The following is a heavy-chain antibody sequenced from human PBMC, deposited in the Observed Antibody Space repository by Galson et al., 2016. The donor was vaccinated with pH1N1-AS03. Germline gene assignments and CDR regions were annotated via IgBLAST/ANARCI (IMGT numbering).Heavy chain of an antibody. Sequence: QSGAEVKKPGDSLKISCKSSGYGFNGYWTGWVRQMPGKGLEWMGIIFPGDSDTRYSPSFQGQVTISADKSNRTTYLQWRSLKASDTAIYYCARPAHYDSSGRDALDVWGQGTMLIVSS. D-gene: IGHD3-22*01. CDR3: ARPAHYDSSGRDALDV. CDR1: GYGFNGYW. J-gene: IGHJ3*01. V-gene: IGHV5-51*03. CDR2: IFPGDSDT.